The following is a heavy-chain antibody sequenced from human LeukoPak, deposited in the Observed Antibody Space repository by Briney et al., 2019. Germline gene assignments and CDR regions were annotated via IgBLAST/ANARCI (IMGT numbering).Heavy chain of an antibody. J-gene: IGHJ3*02. Sequence: SVKVSCKASGGTFSSYAISWVRQAPGQGLEWMGGIIPIFGTANYAQKFQGRVTITADKPTSTAYMELSSLRSEDTAVYYCARGGALGYCSGGSCYSGVEAFDIWGQGTMVTVSS. V-gene: IGHV1-69*06. CDR1: GGTFSSYA. CDR2: IIPIFGTA. D-gene: IGHD2-15*01. CDR3: ARGGALGYCSGGSCYSGVEAFDI.